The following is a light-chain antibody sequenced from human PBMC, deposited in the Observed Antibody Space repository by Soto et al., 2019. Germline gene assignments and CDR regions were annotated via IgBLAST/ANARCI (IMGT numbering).Light chain of an antibody. Sequence: EIVLTQSPGNLSLSPGERATLSCRASQSVSNKYLALYQQKPCQAPRLPVYGGSNRATGITDRLSGSGSGTDFTIPISSLQNEDFAVYYCQQRSNWPGTFRQGTKVDIK. CDR2: GGS. CDR3: QQRSNWPGT. J-gene: IGKJ1*01. CDR1: QSVSNKY. V-gene: IGKV3D-20*02.